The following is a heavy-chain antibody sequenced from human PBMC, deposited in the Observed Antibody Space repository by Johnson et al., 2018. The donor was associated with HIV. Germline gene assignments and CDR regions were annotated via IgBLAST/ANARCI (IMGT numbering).Heavy chain of an antibody. CDR1: GFTFSSYG. Sequence: QVQLVESRGGVVQPGGSLRLSCAASGFTFSSYGMHWVRQAPGKGLEWVSFIRYDGSDKYYADSVKGRFTISRDNSKNTLYLQMNSLRPEDTAVYYCAKEGYCSSTSCYENAFDIWGQGTMVTVSS. CDR3: AKEGYCSSTSCYENAFDI. V-gene: IGHV3-30*02. CDR2: IRYDGSDK. D-gene: IGHD2-2*01. J-gene: IGHJ3*02.